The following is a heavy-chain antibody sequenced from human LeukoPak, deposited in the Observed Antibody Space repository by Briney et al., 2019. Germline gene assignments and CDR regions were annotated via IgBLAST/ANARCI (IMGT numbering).Heavy chain of an antibody. J-gene: IGHJ3*02. CDR2: IYTSGST. D-gene: IGHD1-26*01. CDR1: GGSISSYY. V-gene: IGHV4-4*07. Sequence: PSETLSLTCTVSGGSISSYYWSWIRQPAGKGLEWIGRIYTSGSTNYNPSLKSRVTMSVDTSKNQFSLKLSSVTAADTAVYFCARQGKFCATTTCSIRDAFDIWGPGTTVIVSS. CDR3: ARQGKFCATTTCSIRDAFDI.